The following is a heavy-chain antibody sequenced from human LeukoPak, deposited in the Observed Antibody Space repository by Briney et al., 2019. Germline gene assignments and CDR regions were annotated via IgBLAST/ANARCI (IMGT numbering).Heavy chain of an antibody. V-gene: IGHV4-31*03. D-gene: IGHD2-15*01. Sequence: SQTLSLTCTVSGGSISSGSYYWSWIRQPAGKGLEWIGYIYYSGSTYYNPSLKSRVTISVDTSKNQFSLKLSSVTAADTAVYYCARVDGGYCSGGSCYYDYWGQGTLVTVSS. CDR1: GGSISSGSYY. CDR3: ARVDGGYCSGGSCYYDY. CDR2: IYYSGST. J-gene: IGHJ4*02.